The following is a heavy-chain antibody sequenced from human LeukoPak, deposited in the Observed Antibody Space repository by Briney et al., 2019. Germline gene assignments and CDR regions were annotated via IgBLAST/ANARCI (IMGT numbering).Heavy chain of an antibody. Sequence: SETLSLTCTVSGGSISSHYWSWIRQPPGKGLEWIGYIYYSGSTNYNPSLKRRVTISVDTSKNQFSLKLSSVPAADTAVYYCARAPAAGTVGYFQHWGQRTLVTVSS. D-gene: IGHD6-13*01. CDR2: IYYSGST. CDR3: ARAPAAGTVGYFQH. J-gene: IGHJ1*01. CDR1: GGSISSHY. V-gene: IGHV4-59*11.